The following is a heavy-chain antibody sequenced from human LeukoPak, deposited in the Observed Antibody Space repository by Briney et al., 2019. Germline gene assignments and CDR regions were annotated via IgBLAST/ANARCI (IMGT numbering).Heavy chain of an antibody. CDR2: IYHTGSN. D-gene: IGHD6-13*01. Sequence: SETLSLTCLVSSGSVSSYYWTWIRQPPGKGLEWIGYIYHTGSNNYSPSLKGRVTMYVDTSKNQLSLKLSSVTAADTAMYYCARARYTNSWYAVDIWGQGTMVTVSS. CDR3: ARARYTNSWYAVDI. J-gene: IGHJ3*02. V-gene: IGHV4-59*08. CDR1: SGSVSSYY.